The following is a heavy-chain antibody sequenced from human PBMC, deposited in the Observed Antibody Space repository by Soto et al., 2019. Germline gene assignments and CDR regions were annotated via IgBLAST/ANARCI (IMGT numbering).Heavy chain of an antibody. Sequence: GGSLRLSCAASGFIFRSYAMHWVRQAPGKGLGWVTVISYDGSDKYYADSVKGRFTISRDNSKNTLYLQMNSLTTEDTAVYYCARDDYDSSSYYGSYYYGMDVWGQGTTVTVSS. CDR3: ARDDYDSSSYYGSYYYGMDV. D-gene: IGHD3-22*01. V-gene: IGHV3-30-3*01. CDR2: ISYDGSDK. J-gene: IGHJ6*02. CDR1: GFIFRSYA.